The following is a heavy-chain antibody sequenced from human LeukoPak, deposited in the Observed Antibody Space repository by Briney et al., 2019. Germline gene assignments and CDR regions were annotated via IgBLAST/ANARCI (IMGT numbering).Heavy chain of an antibody. CDR3: AKDLTGDLLPGGLSYFDH. D-gene: IGHD3-10*01. CDR1: GFTFDDYA. J-gene: IGHJ4*01. CDR2: LSWNSDNI. Sequence: PGGSLRLSCAASGFTFDDYAMHWVRQAPGKGLEWVSGLSWNSDNIGYADSVEGRFTISRDNAKNALYLQMNSLRVEDTALYYCAKDLTGDLLPGGLSYFDHWGQGTLVTVSS. V-gene: IGHV3-9*01.